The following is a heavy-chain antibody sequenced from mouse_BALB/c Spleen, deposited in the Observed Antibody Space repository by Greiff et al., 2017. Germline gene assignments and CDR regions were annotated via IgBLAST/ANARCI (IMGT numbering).Heavy chain of an antibody. J-gene: IGHJ3*01. CDR3: ARGGLRQAWFAY. Sequence: VQLQQSGPGLVKPSQSLSLTCTVTGYSITSDYAWYWIRQFPGNKLEWMGYLSYSGSTSYNPSLKSRISITRDTSKNQFFLQLNSVTTEDTATYYFARGGLRQAWFAYWGQGTLVTVSA. CDR2: LSYSGST. V-gene: IGHV3-2*02. D-gene: IGHD2-2*01. CDR1: GYSITSDYA.